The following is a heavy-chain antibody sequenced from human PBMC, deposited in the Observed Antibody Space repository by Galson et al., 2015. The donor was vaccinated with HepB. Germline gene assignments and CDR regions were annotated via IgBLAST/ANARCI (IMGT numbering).Heavy chain of an antibody. CDR2: ISGSGDFT. J-gene: IGHJ5*02. V-gene: IGHV3-23*01. Sequence: LRLSCAASGVTFSNYAMSWVRQAPGKGLEWVSDISGSGDFTYYADSVKGRFTISRDNSKNTLYLQMNSLRAGDTAIYYCAKGNSSSWFDPWGQGTLVTVSS. CDR1: GVTFSNYA. D-gene: IGHD6-13*01. CDR3: AKGNSSSWFDP.